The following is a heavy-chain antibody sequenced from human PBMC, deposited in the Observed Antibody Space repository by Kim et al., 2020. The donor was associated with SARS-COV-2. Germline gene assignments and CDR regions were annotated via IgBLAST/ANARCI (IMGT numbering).Heavy chain of an antibody. CDR3: VRVLHYYGSGSYYWIDY. Sequence: VKGRFTISRDDAKNSLYLQMNSLGAEDAAVYYCVRVLHYYGSGSYYWIDYWGQGTLVTVSS. V-gene: IGHV3-11*01. D-gene: IGHD3-10*01. J-gene: IGHJ4*02.